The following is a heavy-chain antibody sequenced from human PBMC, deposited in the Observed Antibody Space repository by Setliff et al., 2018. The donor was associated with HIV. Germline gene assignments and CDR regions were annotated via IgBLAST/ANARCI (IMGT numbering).Heavy chain of an antibody. J-gene: IGHJ4*02. V-gene: IGHV4-34*01. CDR2: INHSGDN. Sequence: PSETLSLTLQETFSDHYWSWMRQPPGKGLEWIGEINHSGDNNYNPSLKSRVTMSVDTSKNQFSLKLKSMTATDTAVYYCARGVVMRGIIVGRPLDSWGRGTLVTVSS. CDR3: ARGVVMRGIIVGRPLDS. D-gene: IGHD2-21*01. CDR1: TFSDHY.